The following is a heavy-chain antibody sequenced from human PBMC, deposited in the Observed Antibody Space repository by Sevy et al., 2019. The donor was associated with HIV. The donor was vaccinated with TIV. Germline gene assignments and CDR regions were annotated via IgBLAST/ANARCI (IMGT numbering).Heavy chain of an antibody. CDR2: TRNKADSYTT. Sequence: GSLRLSCAASGFTFSDHYMEWVRQAPGKGLEWVGRTRNKADSYTTEYAASVKGRFTISRDDSKNSLYLQMNSLKTEDTAVYYCATHAGIAASGRVFDYRGQGSLVTVSS. D-gene: IGHD6-13*01. J-gene: IGHJ4*02. CDR1: GFTFSDHY. V-gene: IGHV3-72*01. CDR3: ATHAGIAASGRVFDY.